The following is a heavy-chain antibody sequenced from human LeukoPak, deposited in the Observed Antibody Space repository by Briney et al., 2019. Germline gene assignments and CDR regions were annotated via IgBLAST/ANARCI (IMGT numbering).Heavy chain of an antibody. D-gene: IGHD6-13*01. CDR1: GFTFSSYW. V-gene: IGHV3-7*01. CDR2: IKQDGSEK. J-gene: IGHJ4*02. CDR3: GRPVLDYSSSWPFDY. Sequence: GSLRLSCAASGFTFSSYWMSWVRQAPGKGLERVANIKQDGSEKYYVDSVKGRFTISRDNAKNSLYLQMNSLRAEDTAVYYCGRPVLDYSSSWPFDYWGQGTLVTVSS.